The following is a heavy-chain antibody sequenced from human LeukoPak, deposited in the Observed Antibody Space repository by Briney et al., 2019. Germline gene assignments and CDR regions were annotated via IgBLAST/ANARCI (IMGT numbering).Heavy chain of an antibody. CDR3: ARVRLGGTPNY. Sequence: PSETLSLTCAVYGGSFSGYHWSWIRQPPGKGLEWIGEINHSGSTNYNPSLKSRVTISVDTSKNQFSLKLSSVTAADTAVYYCARVRLGGTPNYWGQGTLVTVSS. D-gene: IGHD1-1*01. J-gene: IGHJ4*02. CDR1: GGSFSGYH. CDR2: INHSGST. V-gene: IGHV4-34*01.